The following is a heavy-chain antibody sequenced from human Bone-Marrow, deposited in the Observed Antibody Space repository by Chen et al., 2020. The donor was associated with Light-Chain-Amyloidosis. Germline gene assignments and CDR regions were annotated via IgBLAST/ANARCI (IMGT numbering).Heavy chain of an antibody. V-gene: IGHV3-9*01. J-gene: IGHJ6*02. Sequence: GLVQPGRSLRLSCEASGFAFEDYAMQWVRQAPGKGLEWVSGISWNSXVKGXXXXVRGRFTISRDXXXXXXXXXXXXXXXXXXXXXXXAKDKGGSMGFGMDVWGQGTTVIVSS. CDR1: GFAFEDYA. D-gene: IGHD3-10*01. CDR2: ISWNSXVK. CDR3: AKDKGGSMGFGMDV.